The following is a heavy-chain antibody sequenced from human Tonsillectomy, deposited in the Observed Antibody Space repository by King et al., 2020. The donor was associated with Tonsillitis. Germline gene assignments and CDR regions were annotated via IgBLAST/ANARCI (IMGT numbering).Heavy chain of an antibody. CDR2: VSGCGGST. D-gene: IGHD2-2*01. J-gene: IGHJ4*02. CDR1: GFTFSSYA. CDR3: ARGPGYCSSTGCYY. Sequence: VQLVESGGGLVQPGGSLRLSCAASGFTFSSYAMSWVRQAPGKGLEWVSAVSGCGGSTYYADSVKGRFTISRDNAKNTLYLQMNRLRAEDTAVYYCARGPGYCSSTGCYYWGQGTLVTVSS. V-gene: IGHV3-23*04.